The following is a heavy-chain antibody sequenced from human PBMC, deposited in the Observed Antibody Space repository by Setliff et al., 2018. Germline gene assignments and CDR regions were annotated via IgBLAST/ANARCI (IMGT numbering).Heavy chain of an antibody. J-gene: IGHJ4*02. D-gene: IGHD2-8*01. V-gene: IGHV1-18*01. CDR2: IGVYSGNT. CDR1: GYTFTESI. CDR3: LRLVRYCSRTSCQRTSGDEV. Sequence: ASVKVSCKASGYTFTESIVSWVRQAPGQGLEWLGWIGVYSGNTYTAQRFQGRVTMTTDTSTNMAYLELRGLRSDDTAVYHCLRLVRYCSRTSCQRTSGDEVWGQGTLVTVSS.